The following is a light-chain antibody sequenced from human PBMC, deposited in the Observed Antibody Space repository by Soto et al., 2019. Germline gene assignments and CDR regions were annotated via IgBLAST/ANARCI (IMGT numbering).Light chain of an antibody. Sequence: QSALTQPRSVSESPGQSVTISCTGTSSDVGAYDYVSWYQQHPGKAPQLMIYDVTKRPSGVPHRFSGSRSGNTASLTISGLQAEDDADYYCCSYAGSYTWVFGGGTKSPS. CDR2: DVT. V-gene: IGLV2-11*01. CDR1: SSDVGAYDY. J-gene: IGLJ2*01. CDR3: CSYAGSYTWV.